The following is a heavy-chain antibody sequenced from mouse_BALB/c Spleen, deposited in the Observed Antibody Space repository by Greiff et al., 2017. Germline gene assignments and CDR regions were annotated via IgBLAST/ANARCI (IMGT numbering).Heavy chain of an antibody. CDR1: GFNFKDYD. V-gene: IGHV14-3*02. CDR2: IDPANGNT. Sequence: VQLQQSGAELVKPGASVKLSCTASGFNFKDYDMHWVKQRPEQGLEWIGRIDPANGNTKYDPKFQGKATITADTYSNTAYLQLSSLTSEDTAVYYCTRSNYAMDYWGQGTSVTVSS. D-gene: IGHD1-1*01. CDR3: TRSNYAMDY. J-gene: IGHJ4*01.